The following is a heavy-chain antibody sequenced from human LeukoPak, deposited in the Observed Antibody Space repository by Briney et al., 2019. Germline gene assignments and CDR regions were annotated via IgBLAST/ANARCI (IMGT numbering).Heavy chain of an antibody. J-gene: IGHJ4*02. D-gene: IGHD3-3*01. CDR2: IYYSGST. V-gene: IGHV4-30-4*08. Sequence: SQTLSLTCTVSGGSISSGDYYWIWIRQPLGKGLEWIGYIYYSGSTYYNPSLKSRVTISVDTSKNQFSLKLSSVTAADTAVYYCARSVPYYDFWSGYSLSYWGQGTLVTVSS. CDR3: ARSVPYYDFWSGYSLSY. CDR1: GGSISSGDYY.